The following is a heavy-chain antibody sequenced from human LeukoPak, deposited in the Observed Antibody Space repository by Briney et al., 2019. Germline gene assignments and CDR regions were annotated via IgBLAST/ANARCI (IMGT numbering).Heavy chain of an antibody. Sequence: SETLSLTCAVYGGSFSGYYWSWIRQPPGKGLEWIGEINHSGSTNYNPSLKSRVTISVDTPKNQFSLKLSSVTAADTAVYYCARAEAGYSSGWYPHPDYWGQGTLVTVSS. J-gene: IGHJ4*02. V-gene: IGHV4-34*01. CDR3: ARAEAGYSSGWYPHPDY. D-gene: IGHD6-19*01. CDR2: INHSGST. CDR1: GGSFSGYY.